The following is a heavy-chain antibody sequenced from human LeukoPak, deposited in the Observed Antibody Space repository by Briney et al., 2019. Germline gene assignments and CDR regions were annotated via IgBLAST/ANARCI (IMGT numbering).Heavy chain of an antibody. J-gene: IGHJ4*02. CDR3: ARHRSGTWDLFDY. Sequence: SETLSLTCAVYGGSFSGYCWSWIRQPPGKGLEWIAYIYYSGVTNYNPSLKSRVTISADTSKNQFSLKLTSVTAADTAVYYCARHRSGTWDLFDYWGQGTLVTVSS. D-gene: IGHD6-25*01. CDR1: GGSFSGYC. CDR2: IYYSGVT. V-gene: IGHV4-59*08.